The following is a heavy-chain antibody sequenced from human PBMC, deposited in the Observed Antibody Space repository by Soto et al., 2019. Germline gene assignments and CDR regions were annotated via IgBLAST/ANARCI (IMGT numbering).Heavy chain of an antibody. CDR1: GYPFSSYG. D-gene: IGHD5-18*01. Sequence: ASVKVSCKASGYPFSSYGISWIRQAPGQGLEWMGWTSGYDYKTDYAQNFQGRVTLTTEGSTAYMELRSLTSDDTAVYYCASVDTALVVNWFDLWGQGTLVTVSS. V-gene: IGHV1-18*01. J-gene: IGHJ5*02. CDR3: ASVDTALVVNWFDL. CDR2: TSGYDYKT.